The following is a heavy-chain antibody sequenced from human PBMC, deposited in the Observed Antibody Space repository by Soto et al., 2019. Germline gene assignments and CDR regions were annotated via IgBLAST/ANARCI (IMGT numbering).Heavy chain of an antibody. CDR1: GGSIRSGDYY. CDR3: SRGEGWLVPEVDY. CDR2: IYYSGST. J-gene: IGHJ4*02. V-gene: IGHV4-30-4*01. D-gene: IGHD6-19*01. Sequence: SETLSLTCTVSGGSIRSGDYYWSWIRQPPGKGLEWIGYIYYSGSTYYTPSLKSRVTISVDTSKNQVSLKPNSVTAAHWALYYCSRGEGWLVPEVDYWGQGTLVTGSS.